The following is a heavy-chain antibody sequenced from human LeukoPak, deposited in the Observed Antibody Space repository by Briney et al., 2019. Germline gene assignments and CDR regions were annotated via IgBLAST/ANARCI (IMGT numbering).Heavy chain of an antibody. V-gene: IGHV3-21*01. D-gene: IGHD6-19*01. CDR3: ARDRFTRSGWRHHDAFDI. CDR1: GFTFSSYS. Sequence: GGSLRLSCAASGFTFSSYSMNWVRQAPGKGLEWVSSISSSSSYIYYADSVKGRFTISRDDAKNSLYLQMNSLRAEDTAVYYCARDRFTRSGWRHHDAFDIWGQGTMVTVSS. J-gene: IGHJ3*02. CDR2: ISSSSSYI.